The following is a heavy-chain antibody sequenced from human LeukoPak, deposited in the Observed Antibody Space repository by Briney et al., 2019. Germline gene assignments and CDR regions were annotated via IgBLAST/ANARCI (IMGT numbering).Heavy chain of an antibody. CDR3: ARDLDTYYYDSSGNLGYYGMDV. V-gene: IGHV3-21*01. CDR2: ISSSSYI. Sequence: GGSLRLSCAASGFTFSSYSMNWVRQAPGKGLEWVSSISSSSYIYYADSVKGRFTISRDNAKNSLYLQMNSLRAEDTAVYYCARDLDTYYYDSSGNLGYYGMDVWGQGTTVTVSS. D-gene: IGHD3-22*01. CDR1: GFTFSSYS. J-gene: IGHJ6*02.